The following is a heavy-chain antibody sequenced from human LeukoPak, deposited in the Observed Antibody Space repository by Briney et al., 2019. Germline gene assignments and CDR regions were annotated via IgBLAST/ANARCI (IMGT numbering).Heavy chain of an antibody. J-gene: IGHJ6*02. CDR3: AKTLPPSSRTMDV. V-gene: IGHV3-30*18. Sequence: PGGSLRLSCAASGFTFSSYGMHWVRQAPGKGLEWVAVISYDGSNKYYADSVKGRFTTSRDNSKNTLYLQMNSLRAEDTAVYYCAKTLPPSSRTMDVWGQGTTVTVSS. CDR1: GFTFSSYG. CDR2: ISYDGSNK.